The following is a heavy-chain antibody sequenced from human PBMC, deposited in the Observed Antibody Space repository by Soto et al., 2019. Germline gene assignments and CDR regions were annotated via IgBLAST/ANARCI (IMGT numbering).Heavy chain of an antibody. CDR2: IYTSGST. J-gene: IGHJ6*02. CDR1: GGSISSYY. V-gene: IGHV4-4*07. CDR3: ARDPHITMVRGVIGVYGMDV. Sequence: ASETLSLTCTVSGGSISSYYWSWIRQPAGKGLEWIGRIYTSGSTNYNPSLKSRVTMSVDTSKNQFSLKLSSVTAADTAVYYCARDPHITMVRGVIGVYGMDVWGQGTTVTVSS. D-gene: IGHD3-10*01.